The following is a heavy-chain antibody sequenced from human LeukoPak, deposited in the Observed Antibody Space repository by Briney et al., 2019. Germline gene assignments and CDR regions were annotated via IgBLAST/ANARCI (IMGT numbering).Heavy chain of an antibody. CDR3: ARHIDDFWSGYYMGGYYYYYMDV. CDR1: GGSISSSNW. V-gene: IGHV4-4*02. D-gene: IGHD3-3*01. J-gene: IGHJ6*03. Sequence: PSETLSLTCAVSGGSISSSNWWSWVRQPPGKGLEWIGEIYHSGSTNYNPSLKSRVTISVDKSKNQFSLKLSSVTAADTAVYYCARHIDDFWSGYYMGGYYYYYMDVWGKGTTVTVSS. CDR2: IYHSGST.